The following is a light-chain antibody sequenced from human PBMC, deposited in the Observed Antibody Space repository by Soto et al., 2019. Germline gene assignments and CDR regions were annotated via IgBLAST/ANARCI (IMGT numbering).Light chain of an antibody. CDR2: AAS. J-gene: IGKJ4*01. CDR1: QGIGVY. Sequence: DIQMTQSPSSLSASLGDRVTITCRASQGIGVYLAWFQQKPGNAPKLLIYAASTLQSGVPSRFSGSGSRTDFTLTISSLQPEDVATYYCQKYNSAPLTFGGGTMLEIK. CDR3: QKYNSAPLT. V-gene: IGKV1-27*01.